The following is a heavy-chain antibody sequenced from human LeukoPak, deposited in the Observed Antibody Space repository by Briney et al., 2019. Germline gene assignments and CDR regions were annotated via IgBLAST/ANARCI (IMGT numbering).Heavy chain of an antibody. CDR3: ARGYGGNWVY. V-gene: IGHV4-34*01. CDR1: GGSISSYY. Sequence: PSETLSLTCTVSGGSISSYYWSWIRQPPGKGLEWIGEINHSGSTNYNPSLKSRVTISVDTSKNQFSLKLSSVTAADTAVYYCARGYGGNWVYWGQGTLVTVSS. CDR2: INHSGST. J-gene: IGHJ4*02. D-gene: IGHD4-23*01.